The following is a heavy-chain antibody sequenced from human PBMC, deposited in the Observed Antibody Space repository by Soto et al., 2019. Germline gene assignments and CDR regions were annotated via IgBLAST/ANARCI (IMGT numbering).Heavy chain of an antibody. CDR2: ISGSGSIT. Sequence: GSLRVACAASVLTFSDYYMSWFRQAPGKGLEWVSYISGSGSITHDADSVKGRFTIPRDNAKNSLYLQMNSLRAEDTAIYYCARVGSTLAAGTPDYWGQGTLVTVSS. CDR3: ARVGSTLAAGTPDY. J-gene: IGHJ4*02. CDR1: VLTFSDYY. V-gene: IGHV3-11*01. D-gene: IGHD6-13*01.